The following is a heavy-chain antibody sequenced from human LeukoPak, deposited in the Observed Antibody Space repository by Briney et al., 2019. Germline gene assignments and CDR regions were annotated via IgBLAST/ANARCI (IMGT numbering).Heavy chain of an antibody. V-gene: IGHV4-39*02. CDR1: GGLFTSSGHY. CDR2: IYFTGSS. Sequence: PSETLSLTCTVSGGLFTSSGHYWGWLRQPPGKGLEWIGSIYFTGSSYYNPSLKSRITMSVDTSKQHFSLKLSSVTAADTAVYYCARAVGDSSDYWGQGTLVTVSS. D-gene: IGHD6-13*01. CDR3: ARAVGDSSDY. J-gene: IGHJ4*02.